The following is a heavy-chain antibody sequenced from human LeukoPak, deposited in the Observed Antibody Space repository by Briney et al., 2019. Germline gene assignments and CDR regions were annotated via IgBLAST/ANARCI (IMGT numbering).Heavy chain of an antibody. Sequence: GGSLRLSCAASGFTFRSYDMHWVRQAPGKGLEWVALISYDRSNKYSADSVKGRFTISRDNSKNTLYLQMNSLRAEDTAVYYCAKDRTYYYDRDAFDIWGQGTMVTVSS. CDR3: AKDRTYYYDRDAFDI. CDR1: GFTFRSYD. J-gene: IGHJ3*02. CDR2: ISYDRSNK. D-gene: IGHD3-22*01. V-gene: IGHV3-30*18.